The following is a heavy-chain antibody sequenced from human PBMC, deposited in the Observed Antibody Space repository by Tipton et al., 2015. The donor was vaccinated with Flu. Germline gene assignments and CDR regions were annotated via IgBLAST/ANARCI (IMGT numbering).Heavy chain of an antibody. CDR1: GYTFKNYG. J-gene: IGHJ6*02. Sequence: QVQLVQSGVEVKKPGASVKASCKASGYTFKNYGITWIRQAPGQGLEWMGWISGYNGDTNYAEKLQGRVTMTTDTSTNTAYMELRSLKSDDTAMYYCARDRGSYNIHLEYHYYYGMDVWGQGTTVTVSS. D-gene: IGHD1-26*01. CDR2: ISGYNGDT. V-gene: IGHV1-18*01. CDR3: ARDRGSYNIHLEYHYYYGMDV.